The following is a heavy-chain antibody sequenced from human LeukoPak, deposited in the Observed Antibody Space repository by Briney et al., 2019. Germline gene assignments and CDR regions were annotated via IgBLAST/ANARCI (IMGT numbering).Heavy chain of an antibody. V-gene: IGHV4-30-2*01. CDR2: IYHSGST. D-gene: IGHD2-2*02. CDR1: GGSISSGGYS. J-gene: IGHJ5*02. CDR3: ARRNSIVVVPAAIKTNWFDP. Sequence: SETLSLTCAVSGGSISSGGYSWSWIRQPPGKGLEWIGYIYHSGSTYYNPSLKSRVTISVDRSKNQFSLKLSSVTAADTAVYYCARRNSIVVVPAAIKTNWFDPWGQGTLVTVSS.